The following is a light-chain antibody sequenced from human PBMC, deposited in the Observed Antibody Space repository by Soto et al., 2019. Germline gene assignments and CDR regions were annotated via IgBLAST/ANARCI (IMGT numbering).Light chain of an antibody. J-gene: IGLJ1*01. Sequence: QSLLTQSPSASATLGASVKLTCTLSSGHSSYAIAWHQQQPEKGPRYLMKLNSDGSHSRGDGIPDRFSGSSSGAERYLTISSLQSEDEADYYCQTWGTGIHVFGTGTKLTV. CDR2: LNSDGSH. V-gene: IGLV4-69*01. CDR1: SGHSSYA. CDR3: QTWGTGIHV.